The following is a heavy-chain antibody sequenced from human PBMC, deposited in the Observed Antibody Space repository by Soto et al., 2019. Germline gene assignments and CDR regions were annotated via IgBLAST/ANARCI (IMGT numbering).Heavy chain of an antibody. V-gene: IGHV4-30-4*01. D-gene: IGHD1-26*01. CDR2: IYYTGSA. J-gene: IGHJ5*02. Sequence: VQLQESGPGLVKPSQTLSLTCTVSSGSISSADYYWSWIRQPPGKGLEWIGYIYYTGSAYYNPSLKSRVTMSVDTSKNQFSLKVTSVTAADTAVYYCASGGSSNWCDPWGQGTLVTVSS. CDR3: ASGGSSNWCDP. CDR1: SGSISSADYY.